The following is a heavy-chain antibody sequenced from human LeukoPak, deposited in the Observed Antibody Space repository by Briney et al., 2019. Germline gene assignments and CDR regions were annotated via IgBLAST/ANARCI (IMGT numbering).Heavy chain of an antibody. Sequence: ASVKVSCKASGYTSTGYYMHWVRQAPGQGLEWMGWINPNSGGTNHAQKFQGRVTMTRDTSISTAYMELSRLRSDDTAVYYCARADTYYYDSSGYFAFDIWGQGTMVTVSS. J-gene: IGHJ3*02. CDR2: INPNSGGT. CDR3: ARADTYYYDSSGYFAFDI. D-gene: IGHD3-22*01. CDR1: GYTSTGYY. V-gene: IGHV1-2*02.